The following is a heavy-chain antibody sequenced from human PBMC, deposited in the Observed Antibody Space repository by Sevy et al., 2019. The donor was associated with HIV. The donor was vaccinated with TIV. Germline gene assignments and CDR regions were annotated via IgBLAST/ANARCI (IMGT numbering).Heavy chain of an antibody. CDR3: ARATYYYGSGSFPQLDY. J-gene: IGHJ4*02. CDR2: INPSGGST. Sequence: ASVKVSCKASGYTFTSYYMHWVRQAPGQGLEWMGIINPSGGSTSYAQKFQGRVTMTRDTSTSTVYMELSSLRSEDTAVYYCARATYYYGSGSFPQLDYWGQGTLVTVSS. V-gene: IGHV1-46*01. CDR1: GYTFTSYY. D-gene: IGHD3-10*01.